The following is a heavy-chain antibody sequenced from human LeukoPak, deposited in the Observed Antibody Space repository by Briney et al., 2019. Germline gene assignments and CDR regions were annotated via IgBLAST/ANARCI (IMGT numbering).Heavy chain of an antibody. CDR1: GGSFSGYY. V-gene: IGHV4-34*01. D-gene: IGHD3-22*01. Sequence: PSETLSLTCAVYGGSFSGYYWSWIRQPPGKGLEWIGEINHSGSTNYNPSLKSRVTISVDTSKNQFSLKLSPVTAADTAVYYCARGGYYYDSSGTFDYWGQGTLVTVSS. CDR3: ARGGYYYDSSGTFDY. J-gene: IGHJ4*02. CDR2: INHSGST.